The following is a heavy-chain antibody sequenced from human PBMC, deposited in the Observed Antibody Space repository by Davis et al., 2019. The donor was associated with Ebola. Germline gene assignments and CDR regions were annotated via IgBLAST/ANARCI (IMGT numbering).Heavy chain of an antibody. Sequence: MPSETLSLTCAVSGGSISSGGYSWSWIRQPPGKGLEWIGYIYYSGSTYYNPSLKSRVTISVDTSKNQFSLKLSSVTAADTAVYYCARQDSYCSSTSCYLILVEMEYYYGMDVWGKGTTVTVSS. CDR3: ARQDSYCSSTSCYLILVEMEYYYGMDV. J-gene: IGHJ6*04. CDR2: IYYSGST. D-gene: IGHD2-2*01. V-gene: IGHV4-30-2*03. CDR1: GGSISSGGYS.